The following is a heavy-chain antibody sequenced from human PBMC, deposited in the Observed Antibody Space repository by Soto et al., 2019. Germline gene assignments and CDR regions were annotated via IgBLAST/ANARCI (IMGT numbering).Heavy chain of an antibody. CDR2: INTNTGNP. V-gene: IGHV7-4-1*01. CDR1: GYTFTSYS. D-gene: IGHD3-3*01. J-gene: IGHJ6*02. Sequence: VKVSCKASGYTFTSYSMNWVRQAPGQGLEWMGWINTNTGNPTYAQGFTGRFVFSLDTSVSTAYLQICSLKAEDTAVYYCARDSMNYDFWSGYSHYYYYGMDVWGQGTTVTVSS. CDR3: ARDSMNYDFWSGYSHYYYYGMDV.